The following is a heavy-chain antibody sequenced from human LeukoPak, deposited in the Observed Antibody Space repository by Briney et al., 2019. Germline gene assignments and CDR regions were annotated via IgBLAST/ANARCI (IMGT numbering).Heavy chain of an antibody. CDR3: AKQGDYYGSGPFSYFDY. D-gene: IGHD3-10*01. CDR2: ISYDGSNK. V-gene: IGHV3-30*04. J-gene: IGHJ4*02. CDR1: GFTFSSYA. Sequence: GGSLRLSCAASGFTFSSYAMHWVRQAPGKGLEWVAVISYDGSNKYYVDSVKGRFTISRDNSKNTLYLQMNSLRAEDTAVYYCAKQGDYYGSGPFSYFDYWGQGVLATVSS.